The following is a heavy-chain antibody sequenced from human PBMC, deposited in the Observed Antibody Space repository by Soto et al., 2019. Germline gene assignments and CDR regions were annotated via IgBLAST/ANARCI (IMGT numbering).Heavy chain of an antibody. CDR1: GFTFSSYS. J-gene: IGHJ3*02. D-gene: IGHD3-22*01. CDR3: ARERIMDSSGYYNAFDI. Sequence: EVQLVESGGGLVKPGGSLRLSCAASGFTFSSYSMNWVRQAPGKGLEWVSSISSSSSYIYYADSVKGRFTISRDNAKNSLYLQMNSLRAEDTAVYYCARERIMDSSGYYNAFDIWGQGTMVTVSS. V-gene: IGHV3-21*01. CDR2: ISSSSSYI.